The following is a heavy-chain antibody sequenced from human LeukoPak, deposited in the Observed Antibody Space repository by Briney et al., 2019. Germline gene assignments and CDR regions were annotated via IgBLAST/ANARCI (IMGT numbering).Heavy chain of an antibody. CDR1: GFTFSSYA. V-gene: IGHV3-23*01. CDR3: AKGRWSPDY. D-gene: IGHD1-1*01. CDR2: ISDSGANT. J-gene: IGHJ4*02. Sequence: PGGSLRLSCAASGFTFSSYAMSWVRQAPGKGLEWVSLISDSGANTYYTDSVEGRFTISRDNSKNSLYLQMNSLRADDTAVYYCAKGRWSPDYWGQGTLVTVSS.